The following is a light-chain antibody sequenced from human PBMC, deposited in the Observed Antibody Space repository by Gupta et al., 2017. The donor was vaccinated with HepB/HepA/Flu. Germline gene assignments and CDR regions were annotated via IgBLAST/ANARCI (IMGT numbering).Light chain of an antibody. CDR3: QAWDSSIVV. CDR2: QDS. V-gene: IGLV3-1*01. CDR1: KLGDKY. Sequence: SYELTQPPSVSVSPGQTASIPCSGDKLGDKYACWYQQKPGQSPVLVAYQDSKRPSGIPERFSGSNSGNTATLTISGTQAMDEADYYCQAWDSSIVVFGGGTKLTVL. J-gene: IGLJ2*01.